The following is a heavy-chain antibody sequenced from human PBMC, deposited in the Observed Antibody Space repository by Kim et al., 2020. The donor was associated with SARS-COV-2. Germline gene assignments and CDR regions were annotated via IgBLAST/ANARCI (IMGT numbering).Heavy chain of an antibody. D-gene: IGHD3-16*01. CDR3: ASEGGGTRVGDEDYFEY. CDR2: INTGTGHA. J-gene: IGHJ4*02. Sequence: ASVKVSCKASGYIFSTYHMIWVRQAPGQRLEWIGWINTGTGHATYAQNLQGRVTVSRDTAASTAYMELRSLRSEDTAVYYCASEGGGTRVGDEDYFEYWGQGTLVSVSS. V-gene: IGHV1-3*04. CDR1: GYIFSTYH.